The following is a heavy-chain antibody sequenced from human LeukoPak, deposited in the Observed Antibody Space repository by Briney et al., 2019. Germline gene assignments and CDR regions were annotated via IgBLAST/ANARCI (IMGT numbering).Heavy chain of an antibody. CDR2: IYTSGTT. CDR1: GGSISSYY. V-gene: IGHV4-4*07. CDR3: ARDRDYYGMDV. Sequence: SETLSLTCTVSGGSISSYYWSWIRQPAGKGLEWIGRIYTSGTTNYNPSLKSRVTLSVDTSKNQFSLKLSSVTAADTAVYYCARDRDYYGMDVWGQGTTVTVSS. J-gene: IGHJ6*02.